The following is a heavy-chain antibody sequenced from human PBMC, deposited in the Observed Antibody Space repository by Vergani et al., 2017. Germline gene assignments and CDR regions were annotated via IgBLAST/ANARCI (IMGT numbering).Heavy chain of an antibody. CDR2: VSNSGGRP. D-gene: IGHD5-12*01. CDR3: AKANPRNSGYDYLYYYHAMDV. CDR1: GFTFSSYV. Sequence: DVQLLESGGGVIQPEGSLRLSCAASGFTFSSYVMSWVRQGPGKGLQWVSTVSNSGGRPFYADSVKGRFTISRDDSKGTVYLQMNSLRAEDTAVYYCAKANPRNSGYDYLYYYHAMDVWGQGTTVTVSS. J-gene: IGHJ6*02. V-gene: IGHV3-23*01.